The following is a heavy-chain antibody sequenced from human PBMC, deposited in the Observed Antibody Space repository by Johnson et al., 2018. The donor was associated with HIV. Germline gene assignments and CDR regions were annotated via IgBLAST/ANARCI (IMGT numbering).Heavy chain of an antibody. J-gene: IGHJ3*02. CDR3: ARVGVGGYSADGAFDI. CDR2: K. D-gene: IGHD2-15*01. V-gene: IGHV3-30*01. Sequence: KYYADSVKGRFTISRDNSKSTLYLQINSLRAEDAAVFYCARVGVGGYSADGAFDIWGQGTMVTVSS.